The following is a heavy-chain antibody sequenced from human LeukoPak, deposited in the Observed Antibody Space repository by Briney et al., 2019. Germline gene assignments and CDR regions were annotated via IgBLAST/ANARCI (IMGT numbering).Heavy chain of an antibody. CDR3: ARVGPAGCSGGSCYSYFFDY. CDR1: GFTFSSYE. Sequence: SGGSLRLSCAASGFTFSSYEMNWVRQAPGKGLEWVSYISSSGSTIYYADSEKGRFTISRDNAKNSLYLQMNSLRAEDTAVYYCARVGPAGCSGGSCYSYFFDYWGQGTLVTVSS. V-gene: IGHV3-48*03. D-gene: IGHD2-15*01. CDR2: ISSSGSTI. J-gene: IGHJ4*02.